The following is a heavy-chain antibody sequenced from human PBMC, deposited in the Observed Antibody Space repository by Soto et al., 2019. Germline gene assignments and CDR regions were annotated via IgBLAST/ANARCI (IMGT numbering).Heavy chain of an antibody. J-gene: IGHJ4*02. CDR3: VRVLVGAAGLFDN. Sequence: EVQVVESGGGPVQPGDSLRLSCVVSGPNFDNYWMHWVRQAPGKGLVGVSRINNDGTTTNYEDSVKGRFTISRDNAKNTLYLQMNSLRDEDMGVYYCVRVLVGAAGLFDNWGQGSLVTGSS. V-gene: IGHV3-74*01. CDR2: INNDGTTT. D-gene: IGHD1-26*01. CDR1: GPNFDNYW.